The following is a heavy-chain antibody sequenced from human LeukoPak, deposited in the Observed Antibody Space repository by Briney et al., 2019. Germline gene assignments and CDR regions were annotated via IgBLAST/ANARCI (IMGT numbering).Heavy chain of an antibody. CDR2: IYYSGST. Sequence: SETLSLTCTVSGGSISSYYWSWIRQPPGKGLEWIGYIYYSGSTNYNPSLKSRVTISVDTSKNQFSLKLGSVTAADTAVYYCARRIDSSGFEDYWGQGTLVTVSS. CDR3: ARRIDSSGFEDY. CDR1: GGSISSYY. D-gene: IGHD3-22*01. V-gene: IGHV4-59*01. J-gene: IGHJ4*02.